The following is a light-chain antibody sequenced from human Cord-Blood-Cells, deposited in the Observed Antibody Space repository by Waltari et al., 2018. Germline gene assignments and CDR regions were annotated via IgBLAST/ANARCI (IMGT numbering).Light chain of an antibody. CDR3: SSYTSSSTLV. CDR1: SSDVGSYNL. J-gene: IGLJ3*02. V-gene: IGLV2-18*02. CDR2: EVS. Sequence: QSALTQPPSVSGSPGQPVTISCTGTSSDVGSYNLVSRYQQPTGPAPKLMIYEVSNRPSGVPDRFSGSKSGNTASLTISGLQAEDEADYYCSSYTSSSTLVFGGGTKLTVL.